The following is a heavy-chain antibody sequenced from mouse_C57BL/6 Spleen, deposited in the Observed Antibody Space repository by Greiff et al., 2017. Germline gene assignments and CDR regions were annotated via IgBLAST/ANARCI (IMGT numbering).Heavy chain of an antibody. CDR2: IDPETGGT. Sequence: VQLQQSGAELVRPGASVTLSCKASGYTFTDYEMHWVKQTPVHGLEWIGAIDPETGGTAYNQKFKGKAILTADKSSSTAYMELRSLTSEDSAVYYCTRGLLRLFDYWGQGTTLTVSS. V-gene: IGHV1-15*01. J-gene: IGHJ2*01. D-gene: IGHD2-3*01. CDR1: GYTFTDYE. CDR3: TRGLLRLFDY.